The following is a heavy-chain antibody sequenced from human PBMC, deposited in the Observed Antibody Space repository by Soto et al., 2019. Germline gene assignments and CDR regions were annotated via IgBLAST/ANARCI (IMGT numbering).Heavy chain of an antibody. CDR3: DTSRNFDY. D-gene: IGHD6-13*01. CDR1: GFTVSSYW. Sequence: PGGALRLSCVVSGFTVSSYWMNWVRQAPGKGLEWVANIKQDGSEKYYVDSAKGRFTISRDNAKNSLYLQMNSLSAEDTAIYYCDTSRNFDYWGQGTPAPVSS. CDR2: IKQDGSEK. V-gene: IGHV3-7*01. J-gene: IGHJ4*02.